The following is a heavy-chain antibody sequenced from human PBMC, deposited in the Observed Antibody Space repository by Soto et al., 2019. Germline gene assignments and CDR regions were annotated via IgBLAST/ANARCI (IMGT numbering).Heavy chain of an antibody. CDR1: GYTFTSYA. J-gene: IGHJ4*02. CDR2: INAGNGNT. D-gene: IGHD3-22*01. V-gene: IGHV1-3*01. Sequence: ASVKVSCKASGYTFTSYAMHWVRQAPGQRLEWMGWINAGNGNTKYSQKFQGRVTITRDTSASTAYMELSSLRSEDTAVYYCARGSDSSGYYTYWGQGTLGTVSA. CDR3: ARGSDSSGYYTY.